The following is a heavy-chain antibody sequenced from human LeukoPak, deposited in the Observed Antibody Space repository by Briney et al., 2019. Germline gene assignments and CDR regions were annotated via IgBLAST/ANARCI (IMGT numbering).Heavy chain of an antibody. CDR1: GYTFTGYY. CDR3: ARGPRITIFGVVMANDAFDI. V-gene: IGHV1-2*02. CDR2: INPNSGGT. Sequence: RASVKVSCKASGYTFTGYYMHWVRQAPGQGLEWMGWINPNSGGTNYAQKFQGRVTMTRDTSSSTAYMELSRLRFDDTVVYYCARGPRITIFGVVMANDAFDIWGQGTMVTVSS. J-gene: IGHJ3*02. D-gene: IGHD3-3*01.